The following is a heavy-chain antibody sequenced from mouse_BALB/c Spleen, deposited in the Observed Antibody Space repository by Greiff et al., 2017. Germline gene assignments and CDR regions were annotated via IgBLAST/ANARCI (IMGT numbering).Heavy chain of an antibody. Sequence: EVQVVESGGGLVKPGGSLKLSCAASGFTFSSYAMSWVRQTPEKRLEWVATISSGGSYTYYPDSVKGRFTISRDNAKNTLYLQMSSLRSEDTAMYYCARDDYDDADYYAMDYWGQGTSVTVSS. CDR2: ISSGGSYT. V-gene: IGHV5-9-3*01. J-gene: IGHJ4*01. CDR1: GFTFSSYA. D-gene: IGHD2-4*01. CDR3: ARDDYDDADYYAMDY.